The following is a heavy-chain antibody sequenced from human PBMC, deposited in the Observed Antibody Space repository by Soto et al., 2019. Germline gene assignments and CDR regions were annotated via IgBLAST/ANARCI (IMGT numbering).Heavy chain of an antibody. CDR2: IIPMLGMS. J-gene: IGHJ4*02. D-gene: IGHD3-10*01. Sequence: QVQLVQSGAEVKKPGSSVKVSCTASGDTFNFYTISWVRQAPGQGLEWMGRIIPMLGMSNYAQNFQGRVTMIADKSTSTAYMELSSLRSEDTALYYCATNYGSGSAHFDKWGQGTLVTVSS. CDR1: GDTFNFYT. CDR3: ATNYGSGSAHFDK. V-gene: IGHV1-69*02.